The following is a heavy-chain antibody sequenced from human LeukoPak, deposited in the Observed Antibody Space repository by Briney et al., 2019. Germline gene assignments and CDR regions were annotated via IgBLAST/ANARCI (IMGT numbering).Heavy chain of an antibody. V-gene: IGHV3-30*18. CDR2: ISYDGSNK. Sequence: GGSLRLSCAASGFTFSSYWMSWVRQAPGKGLEWVAVISYDGSNKYYADSVKGRFTISRDNSKNTLYLQMNSLRAEDTAVYYCAKGGLAVADFPFDYWGQGTLVTVSS. CDR1: GFTFSSYW. CDR3: AKGGLAVADFPFDY. J-gene: IGHJ4*02. D-gene: IGHD6-19*01.